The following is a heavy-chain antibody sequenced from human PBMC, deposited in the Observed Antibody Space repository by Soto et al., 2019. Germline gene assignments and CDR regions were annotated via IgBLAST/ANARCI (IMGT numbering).Heavy chain of an antibody. Sequence: EVQLLESGGGLVQPGGSLRLSWAASGFTFSNYAMTWVRQAPGKGLEWVSVITGSGGGTYFVDSVKGRFTISRDNSKNTVYLLMNSLRAEDTAVYYCAKRPLTAAGFDYWGQGTLVTVSS. V-gene: IGHV3-23*01. CDR3: AKRPLTAAGFDY. D-gene: IGHD6-13*01. J-gene: IGHJ4*02. CDR1: GFTFSNYA. CDR2: ITGSGGGT.